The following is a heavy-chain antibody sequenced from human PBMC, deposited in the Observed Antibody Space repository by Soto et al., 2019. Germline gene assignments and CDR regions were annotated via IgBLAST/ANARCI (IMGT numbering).Heavy chain of an antibody. CDR2: MNPDSGNT. CDR3: ARGRFRRTWFDP. Sequence: QVQLVQSGAEVKKPGASVKVSCKASGYTFTKYDIHWVRQATGQGLEWMGWMNPDSGNTGQSKQFQGRVTMTRDTSISTAYMELSSLRSEDPAVYSCARGRFRRTWFDPWGQGTLVTVSS. J-gene: IGHJ5*02. V-gene: IGHV1-8*01. D-gene: IGHD3-16*01. CDR1: GYTFTKYD.